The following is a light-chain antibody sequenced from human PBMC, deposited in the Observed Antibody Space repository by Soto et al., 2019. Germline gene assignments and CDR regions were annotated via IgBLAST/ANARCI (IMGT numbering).Light chain of an antibody. CDR2: DAS. V-gene: IGKV3-11*01. CDR3: QQRNYWQVT. Sequence: EIVLAQSPATLSLSPGERATLSCRASQSVSIYLAWYQQKPGQAPRLLIYDASNRATGIPARFSGSGSGTDFTLTISSLEPEDFAVYYCQQRNYWQVTFGQGTRLEIK. J-gene: IGKJ5*01. CDR1: QSVSIY.